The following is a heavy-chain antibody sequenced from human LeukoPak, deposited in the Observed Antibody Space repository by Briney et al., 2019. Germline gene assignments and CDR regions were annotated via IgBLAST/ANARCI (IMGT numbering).Heavy chain of an antibody. D-gene: IGHD1-26*01. Sequence: GGPLRLSCAASGFTFSSYAMSWVRQAPGKGLEWVSAISGSGGSTYYADSVKGRFTISRDNSKNTLYLQMNSLRAEDTAVYYCAKDSEVGATAGAFDYWGQGTLVTVSS. J-gene: IGHJ4*02. CDR3: AKDSEVGATAGAFDY. V-gene: IGHV3-23*01. CDR1: GFTFSSYA. CDR2: ISGSGGST.